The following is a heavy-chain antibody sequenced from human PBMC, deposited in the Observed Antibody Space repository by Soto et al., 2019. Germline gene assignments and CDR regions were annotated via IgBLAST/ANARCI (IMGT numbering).Heavy chain of an antibody. J-gene: IGHJ5*02. Sequence: SETLSLTCAVSGGSISSGGYSWSWIRQPPGKGLEWIGYIYHSGSTYYNPSLKSRVTISVDRSKNQFSLKLSSVTAADTAVYYCARGRTGEWFDPWGQGTLVTVSS. CDR2: IYHSGST. D-gene: IGHD7-27*01. CDR1: GGSISSGGYS. V-gene: IGHV4-30-2*01. CDR3: ARGRTGEWFDP.